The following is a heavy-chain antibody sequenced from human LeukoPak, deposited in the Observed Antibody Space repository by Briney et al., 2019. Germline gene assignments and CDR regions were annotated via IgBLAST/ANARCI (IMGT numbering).Heavy chain of an antibody. CDR3: AKVIQGYGDYFDY. D-gene: IGHD4-17*01. CDR1: GFTFSSYA. Sequence: GGSLRLSCAASGFTFSSYAMSWVRQAPGKGLEWVSAISGSGGSTYYADSVKGRLTISRDNSKNTLYLQMNSLRAEDTAVYYCAKVIQGYGDYFDYWGQGTLVTVSS. V-gene: IGHV3-23*01. J-gene: IGHJ4*02. CDR2: ISGSGGST.